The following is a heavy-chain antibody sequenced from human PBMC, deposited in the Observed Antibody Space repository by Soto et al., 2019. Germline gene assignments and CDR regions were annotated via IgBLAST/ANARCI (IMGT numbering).Heavy chain of an antibody. D-gene: IGHD3-3*01. CDR2: INSDGSST. CDR3: ARDGGRFLEWSNDYFDY. CDR1: GFTFSSYW. V-gene: IGHV3-74*01. Sequence: GGSLRLSCAASGFTFSSYWMHWVRQAPGKGLVWVSRINSDGSSTSYADSVKGRFTISRDNAKNTLYLQMNSLRAEDTAVYYCARDGGRFLEWSNDYFDYWGQGTLVTVYS. J-gene: IGHJ4*02.